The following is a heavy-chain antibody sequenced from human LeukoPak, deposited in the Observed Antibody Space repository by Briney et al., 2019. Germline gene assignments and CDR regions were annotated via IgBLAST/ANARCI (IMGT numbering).Heavy chain of an antibody. V-gene: IGHV1-69*06. CDR3: ARANLGIAAAGDY. CDR1: GYTFTGYY. CDR2: IIPIFGTA. D-gene: IGHD6-13*01. J-gene: IGHJ4*02. Sequence: ASVKVSCKASGYTFTGYYMHWVRQAPGQGLEWMGGIIPIFGTANYAQKFQGRVTITADKSTSTAYMELSSLRSEDTAVYYCARANLGIAAAGDYWGQGTLVTVSS.